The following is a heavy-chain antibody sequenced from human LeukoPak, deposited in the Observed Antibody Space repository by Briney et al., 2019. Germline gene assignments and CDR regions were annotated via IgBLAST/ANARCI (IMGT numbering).Heavy chain of an antibody. Sequence: PSETLSLTCTVSGGSISSSSYIWGWIRQPPGKGLEWLGSIFYSGTTYYNPPLKSRVTISVDTPTNQFSLRVRSVTAADTAVYYCARQPLAFCGGDCYSGFFQHWGQGTLVTVSS. CDR2: IFYSGTT. V-gene: IGHV4-39*01. CDR1: GGSISSSSYI. CDR3: ARQPLAFCGGDCYSGFFQH. J-gene: IGHJ1*01. D-gene: IGHD2-21*02.